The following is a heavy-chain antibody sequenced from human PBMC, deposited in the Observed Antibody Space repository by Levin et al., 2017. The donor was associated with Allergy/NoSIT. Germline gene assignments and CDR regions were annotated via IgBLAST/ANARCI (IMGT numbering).Heavy chain of an antibody. J-gene: IGHJ5*02. CDR3: TNDGNDFWSETDVRDA. D-gene: IGHD3-3*01. V-gene: IGHV3-23*01. Sequence: PGGSLRLSCAASGFSFINYFMNWVRQAPGKGLEWVSTISGGGGTTYYADSVKGRFTISRDNSKNTRYLQMNDLRAEDTAIYYCTNDGNDFWSETDVRDAWGQGTLVTVSS. CDR2: ISGGGGTT. CDR1: GFSFINYF.